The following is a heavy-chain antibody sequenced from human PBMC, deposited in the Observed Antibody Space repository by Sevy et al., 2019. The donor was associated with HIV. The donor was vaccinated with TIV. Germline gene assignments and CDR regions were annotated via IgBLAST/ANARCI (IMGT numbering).Heavy chain of an antibody. Sequence: GGSLRLSCAASGFTVSSYYMSWVRQAPGKGLEWVSLIYTGGATYYADSVKGRFTISKDNSKNTVFLQMDGLRTEDTAVYYCARDVGADCARDCFLGWFDSWGQGTLVTVSS. J-gene: IGHJ5*01. D-gene: IGHD2-21*02. CDR2: IYTGGAT. CDR1: GFTVSSYY. V-gene: IGHV3-66*02. CDR3: ARDVGADCARDCFLGWFDS.